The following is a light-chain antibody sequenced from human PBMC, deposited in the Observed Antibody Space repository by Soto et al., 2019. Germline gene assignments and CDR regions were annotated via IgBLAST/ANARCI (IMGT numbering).Light chain of an antibody. CDR1: RSDIGGYKY. J-gene: IGLJ3*02. CDR2: EVN. Sequence: QSALTQPASLSGSPGQSITISCTGTRSDIGGYKYVSWYQHHPGKVPQLIIYEVNNRPSGVSNRFSGSKSGNTASLTISGLQAEDEAVYYCSSYSSGSTLGVFGGGTKRTVL. V-gene: IGLV2-14*01. CDR3: SSYSSGSTLGV.